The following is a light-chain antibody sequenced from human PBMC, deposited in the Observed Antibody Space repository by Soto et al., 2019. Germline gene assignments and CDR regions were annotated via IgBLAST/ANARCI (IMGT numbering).Light chain of an antibody. J-gene: IGKJ1*01. V-gene: IGKV3-15*01. CDR2: GAS. CDR1: QSVSTN. CDR3: QQFHNWPWT. Sequence: EIVMTQSPASLSVSPGERATLSCRASQSVSTNLAWYQQKPGQAPRLLIYGASTRATGIPARFSGSGSGTEFTLTISSLLSEDFAVYYCQQFHNWPWTFGQGTKVDIK.